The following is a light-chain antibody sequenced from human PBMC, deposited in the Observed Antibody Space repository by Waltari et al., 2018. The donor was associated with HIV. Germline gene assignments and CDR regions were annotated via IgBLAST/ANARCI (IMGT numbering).Light chain of an antibody. Sequence: YVVTQPSSVSVAPGQTAYIDCYGEDIVNKSVNWYRFHPGQAPALVMYADSDRPPGIPGRFSCSNSGSTATLTIGSVEAGDEADYFCHVRDSDVIFGGGTRLSVL. CDR1: DIVNKS. CDR2: ADS. CDR3: HVRDSDVI. J-gene: IGLJ2*01. V-gene: IGLV3-21*02.